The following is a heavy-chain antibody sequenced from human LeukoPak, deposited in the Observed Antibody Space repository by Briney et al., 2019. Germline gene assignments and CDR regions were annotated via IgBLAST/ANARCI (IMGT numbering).Heavy chain of an antibody. CDR1: GGSISSYY. J-gene: IGHJ4*02. Sequence: PSETLSLPCTVSGGSISSYYWSWIRQPPGKGLEWIGYIYYSGSTNYNPSLKSRVTISVDTSKNQFSLKLSSVTAADTAVYYCARLQVAGRTHRTIRPFDYWGQGTLVTVSS. D-gene: IGHD6-19*01. CDR2: IYYSGST. V-gene: IGHV4-59*12. CDR3: ARLQVAGRTHRTIRPFDY.